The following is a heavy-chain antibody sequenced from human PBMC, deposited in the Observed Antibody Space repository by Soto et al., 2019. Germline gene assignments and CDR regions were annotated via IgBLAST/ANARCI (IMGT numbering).Heavy chain of an antibody. CDR3: ARRADSSRGYFDY. D-gene: IGHD6-13*01. Sequence: QLQLQESGPGLVKPSETLSLTCTVSGGSISSSSYYWGWIRQPPGKGLEWIGSIYYSGSTYYNPSLKSVVTISVDTSRNQFSLKLSSVTAADTAVYYCARRADSSRGYFDYWGQGTLVTVSS. J-gene: IGHJ4*02. V-gene: IGHV4-39*01. CDR2: IYYSGST. CDR1: GGSISSSSYY.